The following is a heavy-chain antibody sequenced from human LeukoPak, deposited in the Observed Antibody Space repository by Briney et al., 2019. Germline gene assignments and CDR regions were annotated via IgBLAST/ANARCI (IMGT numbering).Heavy chain of an antibody. CDR2: ISANNGHT. CDR1: GYTFTSFG. D-gene: IGHD5-12*01. Sequence: GASVQVSCKASGYTFTSFGISWVRQAPGQRLEWMGWISANNGHTNYAQKLQGRITMTTDTSTNTAKMEVRSLRSDDTAVYYCTRVTLSGYGGDYWGQGTLVTVSS. CDR3: TRVTLSGYGGDY. V-gene: IGHV1-18*01. J-gene: IGHJ4*02.